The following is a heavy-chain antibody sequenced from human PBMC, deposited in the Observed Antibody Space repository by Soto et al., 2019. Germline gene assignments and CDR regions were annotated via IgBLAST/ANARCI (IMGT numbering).Heavy chain of an antibody. CDR3: AGLMTTVVSNWFDP. D-gene: IGHD4-17*01. V-gene: IGHV3-21*01. Sequence: GGSLRLSCAASGFTFNSYSMNWVRQAPGKGLEWVSSISSSSNYIYYADSVKGRFTISRDNAKNSLYLQMNSLRAEDTAVYYCAGLMTTVVSNWFDPWGQGTLVTVSS. CDR1: GFTFNSYS. J-gene: IGHJ5*02. CDR2: ISSSSNYI.